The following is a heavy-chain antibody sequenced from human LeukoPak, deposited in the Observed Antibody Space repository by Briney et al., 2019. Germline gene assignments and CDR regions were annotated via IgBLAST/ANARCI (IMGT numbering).Heavy chain of an antibody. CDR3: ARDWNYDFWSGYYGY. CDR1: GYNFISYG. V-gene: IGHV1-18*01. Sequence: GASVKVSCKASGYNFISYGISWVRQAPGQGLEWMGWISAYNGNTNYAQKFQGRVTMTTDTSTSTAYMELSRLRSDDTAVYYCARDWNYDFWSGYYGYWGQGTLVTVSS. CDR2: ISAYNGNT. J-gene: IGHJ4*02. D-gene: IGHD3-3*01.